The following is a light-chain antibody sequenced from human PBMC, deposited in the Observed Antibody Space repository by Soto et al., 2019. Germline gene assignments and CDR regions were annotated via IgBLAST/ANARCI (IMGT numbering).Light chain of an antibody. J-gene: IGLJ1*01. Sequence: QSALSQPASVSGSPGQSITISCTGTSSGIRDYNYVSWYQQLPGNAPKLIMYEVSNRPSGISNRFSGSKSGNTASLTISGLQAEDEADYDCSSKSPELFGSGTKVTVL. CDR1: SSGIRDYNY. V-gene: IGLV2-14*01. CDR3: SSKSPEL. CDR2: EVS.